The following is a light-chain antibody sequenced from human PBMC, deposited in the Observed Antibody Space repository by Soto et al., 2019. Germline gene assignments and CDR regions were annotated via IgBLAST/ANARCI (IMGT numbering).Light chain of an antibody. CDR2: DAS. CDR1: QAISKY. J-gene: IGKJ2*01. CDR3: QQCNNLPYT. Sequence: DIQMTQSPSSLSASLGDRVTITSQASQAISKYLHWYHQRPGKDPILVIYDASNLEAGAPSRFSGGGSGTSFTLTISRLQPEDIGTYFCQQCNNLPYTFGQGTKLDIK. V-gene: IGKV1-33*01.